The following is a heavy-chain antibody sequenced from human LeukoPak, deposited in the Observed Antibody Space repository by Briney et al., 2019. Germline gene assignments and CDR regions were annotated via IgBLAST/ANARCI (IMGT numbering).Heavy chain of an antibody. D-gene: IGHD6-13*01. Sequence: SGTLSLTCAVSGGSISSYYWSWIRQPPGKGLEWIGYIYYSGSTNYNPSLKSRVTISVDTSKNQFSLKLSSVTAADTAVYYCARGEAAAAADWYFDLWGRGTLVTVSS. CDR2: IYYSGST. J-gene: IGHJ2*01. CDR1: GGSISSYY. V-gene: IGHV4-59*01. CDR3: ARGEAAAAADWYFDL.